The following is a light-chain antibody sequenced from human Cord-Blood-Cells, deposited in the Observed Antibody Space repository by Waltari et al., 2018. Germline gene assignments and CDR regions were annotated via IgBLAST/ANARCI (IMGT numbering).Light chain of an antibody. CDR1: QGISSY. J-gene: IGKJ1*01. CDR2: ASS. Sequence: AIRMTQSPSSLSASTGDRVTITCRAIQGISSYLAWYQQKPWKAPKLLIYASSTFQSGVPSRFSGSGSGTDFTLTISCLQSEDFATFYCRQYYSYPRTFGQGTKVEIK. V-gene: IGKV1-8*01. CDR3: RQYYSYPRT.